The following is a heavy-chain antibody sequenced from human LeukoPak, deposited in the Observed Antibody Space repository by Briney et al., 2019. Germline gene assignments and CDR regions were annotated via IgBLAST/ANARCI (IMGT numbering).Heavy chain of an antibody. CDR2: ISTNNGVT. J-gene: IGHJ4*02. V-gene: IGHV1-2*02. Sequence: ASVKVSCKSSGYTFTVYHIHWVRPAPGQGVAWMRWISTNNGVTKYEERLQGRDTMTRDTSISTAYMELSGLTSDDTAIYYCARDPSTVTTYDYWGQGTLVTVSP. D-gene: IGHD4-17*01. CDR3: ARDPSTVTTYDY. CDR1: GYTFTVYH.